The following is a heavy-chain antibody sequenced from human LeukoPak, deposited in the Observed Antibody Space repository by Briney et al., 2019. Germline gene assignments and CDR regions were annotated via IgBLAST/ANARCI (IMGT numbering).Heavy chain of an antibody. D-gene: IGHD3-22*01. Sequence: GGSLRLSCAVSGITLSNYGMSWVRQAPGKGLEWVAGISGSGGATNYADSVKGRFTISRDHPKNTLYLQMNSLRVEDTAVYFCAKRGVVIRVILVGFHKEAYYFDSWGQGALVTVSS. J-gene: IGHJ4*02. CDR2: ISGSGGAT. V-gene: IGHV3-23*01. CDR3: AKRGVVIRVILVGFHKEAYYFDS. CDR1: GITLSNYG.